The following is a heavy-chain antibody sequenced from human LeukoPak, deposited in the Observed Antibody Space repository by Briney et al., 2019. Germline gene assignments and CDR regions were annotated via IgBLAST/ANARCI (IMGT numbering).Heavy chain of an antibody. Sequence: PSETLSLTRAVYGGSFSGYYWSWIRQPPGKGLEWIGEINHSGSTNYNPSLKSRVTISVDTSKNQFSLKLSSVTAADTAVYYCARGGMRKEVNYWGQGTLVTVSS. CDR3: ARGGMRKEVNY. CDR2: INHSGST. CDR1: GGSFSGYY. D-gene: IGHD1-14*01. V-gene: IGHV4-34*01. J-gene: IGHJ4*02.